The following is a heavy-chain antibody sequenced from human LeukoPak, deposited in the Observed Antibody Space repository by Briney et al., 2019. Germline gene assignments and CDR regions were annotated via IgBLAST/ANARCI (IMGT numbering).Heavy chain of an antibody. Sequence: SETLSLTCTVSGGSISSGSYYWGWLRQPAGMGLEWLGRIYTSGSTNYNPSLKSRVTISVDTSKNQFSLKLSSVTAADTAVYYCARGLVLPTGYYYYMDVWGKGTTVTVSS. J-gene: IGHJ6*03. CDR1: GGSISSGSYY. V-gene: IGHV4-61*02. CDR3: ARGLVLPTGYYYYMDV. CDR2: IYTSGST. D-gene: IGHD6-6*01.